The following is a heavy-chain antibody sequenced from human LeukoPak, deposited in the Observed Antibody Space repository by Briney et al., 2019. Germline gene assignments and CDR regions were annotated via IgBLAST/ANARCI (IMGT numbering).Heavy chain of an antibody. D-gene: IGHD3-22*01. CDR1: GFTFSSYA. J-gene: IGHJ5*02. CDR2: IIPIFGTA. V-gene: IGHV1-69*01. CDR3: ARGHDSSGYYPIYNWFDP. Sequence: PGGSLRLSCAASGFTFSSYAISWVRQAPGQGLEWMGGIIPIFGTANYAQKFQGRVTITADESTSTAYMELSSLRSEDTAVYYCARGHDSSGYYPIYNWFDPWGQGTLVTVSS.